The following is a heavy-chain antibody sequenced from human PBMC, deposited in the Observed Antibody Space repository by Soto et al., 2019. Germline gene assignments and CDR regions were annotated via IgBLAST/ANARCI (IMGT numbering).Heavy chain of an antibody. V-gene: IGHV2-5*02. CDR3: AHQGESLNY. CDR1: GFSLNTSGVG. J-gene: IGHJ4*02. D-gene: IGHD3-16*01. Sequence: QITLKESGPTLVKPTQTLTLTCTFSGFSLNTSGVGVGWFRQPPGKAPEWLALIYWDDDDRYSPSLKSRLTITKDTSKNQVVLTMTNMDPVDTATYYCAHQGESLNYWGQGTLVTVSS. CDR2: IYWDDDD.